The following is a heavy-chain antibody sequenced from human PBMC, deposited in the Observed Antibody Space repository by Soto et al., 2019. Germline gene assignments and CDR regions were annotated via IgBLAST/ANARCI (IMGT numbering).Heavy chain of an antibody. D-gene: IGHD1-26*01. CDR2: IYHSGST. J-gene: IGHJ4*02. Sequence: QLQLQESGSGLVKPSQTLSLTCAVSGGSISSGGYSWSWIRQPPGKGLEWVGYIYHSGSTSYNASVARRVTIPLARSKNQFSRKLGSVTAADTAVYYCARAGVVGATAVDYWGQGSLVTVSS. V-gene: IGHV4-30-2*01. CDR3: ARAGVVGATAVDY. CDR1: GGSISSGGYS.